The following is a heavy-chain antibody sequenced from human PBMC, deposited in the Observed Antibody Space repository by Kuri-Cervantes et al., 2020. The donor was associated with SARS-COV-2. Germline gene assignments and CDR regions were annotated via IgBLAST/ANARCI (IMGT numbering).Heavy chain of an antibody. CDR3: AREEGGYSYGLDY. D-gene: IGHD5-18*01. V-gene: IGHV4-34*01. CDR2: VNHRGST. Sequence: ESLKISCAFYGESFSGYYWNWIRQSPGKGLEWIGEVNHRGSTNYNPSLKSRVTISVDTSKNQFSLKLSSVTAADTAVYYCAREEGGYSYGLDYWGQGTLVTVSS. CDR1: GESFSGYY. J-gene: IGHJ4*02.